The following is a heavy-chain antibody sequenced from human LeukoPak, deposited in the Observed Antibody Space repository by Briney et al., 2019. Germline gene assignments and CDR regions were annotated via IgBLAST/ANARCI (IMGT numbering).Heavy chain of an antibody. V-gene: IGHV3-30*04. D-gene: IGHD2-2*01. CDR1: GYTFTRFY. CDR2: ISYDGSNK. CDR3: ARDSFPYCSSTSCINWFDP. Sequence: SCKASGYTFTRFYMHWVRQAPGKGLEWVAVISYDGSNKYYADSVKGRFTISRDNSKNTLYLQMNSLRAEDTAVYYCARDSFPYCSSTSCINWFDPWGQGTLVTVSS. J-gene: IGHJ5*02.